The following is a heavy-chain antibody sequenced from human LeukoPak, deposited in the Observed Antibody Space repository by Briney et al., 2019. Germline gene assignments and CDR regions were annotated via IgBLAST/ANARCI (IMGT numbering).Heavy chain of an antibody. Sequence: GGSLRLSCAASGFTFSSYAMSWIRQGPGKGLEWVSGISDSGGSSYYADSVKGRFTISRDNSKNTLYLQMNSLRAEDTAVYYCAKLPVSYSSGWSNFDYWGQGTLVTVSS. CDR2: ISDSGGSS. V-gene: IGHV3-23*01. D-gene: IGHD6-19*01. CDR1: GFTFSSYA. J-gene: IGHJ4*02. CDR3: AKLPVSYSSGWSNFDY.